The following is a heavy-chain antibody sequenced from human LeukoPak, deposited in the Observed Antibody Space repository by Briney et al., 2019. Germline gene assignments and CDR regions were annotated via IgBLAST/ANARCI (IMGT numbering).Heavy chain of an antibody. D-gene: IGHD1-26*01. CDR1: GFPFSNYA. CDR3: ARLRVGHDYVDY. J-gene: IGHJ4*02. Sequence: GSLRLSCAASGFPFSNYAMSWVRQPPGKGLEWIGSIHYSGSTYYNPSLKSRVTISVDTSKNQFSLKLSSVTAADTAVYYCARLRVGHDYVDYWGQGTLVTVSS. CDR2: IHYSGST. V-gene: IGHV4-39*01.